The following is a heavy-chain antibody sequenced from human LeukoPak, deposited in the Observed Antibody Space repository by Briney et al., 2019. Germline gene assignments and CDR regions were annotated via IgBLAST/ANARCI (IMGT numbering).Heavy chain of an antibody. Sequence: PGGSLRLSCAASGFTFSDYYMSWIRQAPGKGLEWVSYISSSSSYTNYADSVKGRFTISRDNAKNSLYLQMNSLRAEDTAVYYCARDSSDSSGLDYWGQGTLVTVSS. D-gene: IGHD3-22*01. CDR1: GFTFSDYY. CDR3: ARDSSDSSGLDY. V-gene: IGHV3-11*06. CDR2: ISSSSSYT. J-gene: IGHJ4*02.